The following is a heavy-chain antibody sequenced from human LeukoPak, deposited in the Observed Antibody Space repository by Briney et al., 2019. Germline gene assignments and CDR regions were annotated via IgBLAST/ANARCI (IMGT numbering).Heavy chain of an antibody. CDR3: ARGQSITMVRGVNYFDY. J-gene: IGHJ4*02. CDR1: GGSFSGYY. Sequence: SETLSLTCAVYGGSFSGYYWSWIRQPPGKGLEWIGEINHSGSTNYNPSLKSRVTISVDTSKNQFSLKLSSVTAADTAVYYCARGQSITMVRGVNYFDYWGQGTLVTVSS. CDR2: INHSGST. D-gene: IGHD3-10*01. V-gene: IGHV4-34*01.